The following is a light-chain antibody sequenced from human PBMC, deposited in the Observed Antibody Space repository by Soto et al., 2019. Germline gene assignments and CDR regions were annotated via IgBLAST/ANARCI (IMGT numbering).Light chain of an antibody. J-gene: IGLJ1*01. CDR1: DDNIGRFNF. Sequence: QSVLTQPASVSGSPGQSITISCTGTDDNIGRFNFVSWYQQHPGKAPKLLIYEATKRPSGVSDRFSGSKSGNTSSLTISGLQAEDEADYYCSSYATTYRRLFRTGTQLTVL. CDR2: EAT. CDR3: SSYATTYRRL. V-gene: IGLV2-14*01.